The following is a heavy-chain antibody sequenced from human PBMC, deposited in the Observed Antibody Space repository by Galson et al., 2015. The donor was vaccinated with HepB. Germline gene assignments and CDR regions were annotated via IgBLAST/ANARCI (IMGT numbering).Heavy chain of an antibody. V-gene: IGHV3-30*04. Sequence: SLRLSCAASGFTFSSYAMHWVRQAPGKGLEWVAVISYDGSNKYYADSVKGRFTISRDNSKNTLYLQMNSLRAEGTAVYYCARGDYYDSSGYYYVTLDYWGQGTLVTVSS. CDR2: ISYDGSNK. CDR1: GFTFSSYA. CDR3: ARGDYYDSSGYYYVTLDY. D-gene: IGHD3-22*01. J-gene: IGHJ4*02.